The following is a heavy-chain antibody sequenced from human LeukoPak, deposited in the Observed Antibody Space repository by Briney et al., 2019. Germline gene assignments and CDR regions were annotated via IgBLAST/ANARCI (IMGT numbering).Heavy chain of an antibody. V-gene: IGHV3-7*01. J-gene: IGHJ4*02. CDR1: GFNFSTYW. Sequence: GGSLRLSCAASGFNFSTYWMTWVRQVPGKGLEWVANIKQDGNEKYYADSVKGRFTISRDNGKNSLDLQMNSLRADDTAFYYCARDTLGEGEDANYAVYYFDYWGQGTVVTVSS. CDR2: IKQDGNEK. CDR3: ARDTLGEGEDANYAVYYFDY. D-gene: IGHD4/OR15-4a*01.